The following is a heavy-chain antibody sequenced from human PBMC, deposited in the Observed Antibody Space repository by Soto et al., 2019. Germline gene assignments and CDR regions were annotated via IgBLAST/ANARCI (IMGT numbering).Heavy chain of an antibody. CDR2: IDPSDSYT. CDR3: ARLGEGNSVRYWFDP. CDR1: GYSFTSYW. J-gene: IGHJ5*02. V-gene: IGHV5-10-1*01. Sequence: PGESLKISCKGSGYSFTSYWISWVRQMPGKGLEWMGRIDPSDSYTNYSPSFQGHVTISADKSISTAYPQWSSLKASGTAMYYCARLGEGNSVRYWFDPWGQGTLVTVSS. D-gene: IGHD2-21*01.